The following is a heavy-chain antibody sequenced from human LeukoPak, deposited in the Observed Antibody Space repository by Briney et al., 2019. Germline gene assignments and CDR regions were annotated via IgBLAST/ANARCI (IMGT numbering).Heavy chain of an antibody. Sequence: AGSLRLSCAASGFTVSSNYMSWVRQAPGKGLEWVSSISSSSSYIYYADSVKGRFTISRDNAKNSLYLQMNSLRAEDTAVYYCARGLNCSSTSCYLDYFDYWGQGTLVTVSS. D-gene: IGHD2-2*01. CDR1: GFTVSSNY. V-gene: IGHV3-21*01. J-gene: IGHJ4*02. CDR3: ARGLNCSSTSCYLDYFDY. CDR2: ISSSSSYI.